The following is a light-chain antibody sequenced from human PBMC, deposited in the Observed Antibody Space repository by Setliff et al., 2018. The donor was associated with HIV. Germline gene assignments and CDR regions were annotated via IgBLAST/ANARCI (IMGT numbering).Light chain of an antibody. V-gene: IGLV2-14*03. CDR1: GSAVGGYNY. CDR2: DVS. Sequence: SALAQPASVSGSPGQSITLSCAGTGSAVGGYNYVSWYQQHPGKAPKLMIYDVSNRPSGVSNRFSGSKSGHTASLTISGLQAEDEADYYCSSYTSINTGVFGTGTKVTVL. CDR3: SSYTSINTGV. J-gene: IGLJ1*01.